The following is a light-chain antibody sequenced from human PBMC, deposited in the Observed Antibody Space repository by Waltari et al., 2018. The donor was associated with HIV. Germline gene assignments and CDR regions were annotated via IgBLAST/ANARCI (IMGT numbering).Light chain of an antibody. CDR3: CSYAGSYTYV. CDR1: SSDVGGYNH. V-gene: IGLV2-11*01. Sequence: QSPLTQPRPVSGSPGPSVTISCTGTSSDVGGYNHVPWYQQHPGKAPKLMISDVTQRPSGVPDRFSGSKSGNTASLTISGLQAEDEADYYCCSYAGSYTYVFGTGTKVTVL. J-gene: IGLJ1*01. CDR2: DVT.